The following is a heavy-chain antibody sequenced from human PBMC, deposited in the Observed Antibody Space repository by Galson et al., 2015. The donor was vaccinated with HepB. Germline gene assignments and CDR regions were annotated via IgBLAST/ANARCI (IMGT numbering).Heavy chain of an antibody. Sequence: QSGAEVKKPGESLRISCKGSGYSFTNYWTSWVRQMPGKGLEWMGRIDPSDSYTNYGPSFQGHVTISTDKSISTAYLQWSSLKASDTAMYYCARRRYCSGTSCYDDYWGQGTLVAVSS. CDR3: ARRRYCSGTSCYDDY. D-gene: IGHD2-2*01. J-gene: IGHJ4*02. CDR2: IDPSDSYT. V-gene: IGHV5-10-1*01. CDR1: GYSFTNYW.